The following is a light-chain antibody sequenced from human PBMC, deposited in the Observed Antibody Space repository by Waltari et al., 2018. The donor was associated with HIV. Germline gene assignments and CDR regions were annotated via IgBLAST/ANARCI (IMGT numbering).Light chain of an antibody. V-gene: IGKV2-28*01. Sequence: DIVMTQSPLSLSVTPGEPASISCRSSQSLVHSNGYTYFDWYLQKPGQSPQLLIYSGSTRASGVPDRFSGSGSGTDFTLRISGVEAEDVGVYYCMQALQAPPTFGQGTKVDIK. CDR2: SGS. CDR3: MQALQAPPT. J-gene: IGKJ1*01. CDR1: QSLVHSNGYTY.